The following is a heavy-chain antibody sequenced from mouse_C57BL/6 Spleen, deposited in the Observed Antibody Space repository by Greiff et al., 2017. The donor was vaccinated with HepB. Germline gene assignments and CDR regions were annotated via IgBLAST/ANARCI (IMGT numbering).Heavy chain of an antibody. J-gene: IGHJ3*01. CDR2: IWSDGST. CDR1: GFSLTSYG. Sequence: VKLMESGPGLVAPSQSLSITCTVSGFSLTSYGVHWVRQPPGKGLEWLVVIWSDGSTTYNSALKSRLSISKDNSKSQVFLKMNSIQSDDTAMYYCARSYGSSYGFAYWGQGTLVTVSA. V-gene: IGHV2-6*03. CDR3: ARSYGSSYGFAY. D-gene: IGHD1-1*01.